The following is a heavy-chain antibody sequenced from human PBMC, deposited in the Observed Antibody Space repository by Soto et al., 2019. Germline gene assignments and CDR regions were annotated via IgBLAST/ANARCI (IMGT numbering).Heavy chain of an antibody. CDR3: ARGGLITIFGVVTSGRPSSKYYFDY. J-gene: IGHJ4*02. CDR2: INHSGST. Sequence: SETLSLTCAVYGGSFSGYYWSWIRQPPGKGLEWIGEINHSGSTNYNPSLKSRVTISVDTSKNQFSLKLSSVTAADTAVYYCARGGLITIFGVVTSGRPSSKYYFDYWGQGTLVTVSS. CDR1: GGSFSGYY. V-gene: IGHV4-34*01. D-gene: IGHD3-3*01.